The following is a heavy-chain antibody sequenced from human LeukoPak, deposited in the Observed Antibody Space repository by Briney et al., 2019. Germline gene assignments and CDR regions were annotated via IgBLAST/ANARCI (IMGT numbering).Heavy chain of an antibody. D-gene: IGHD6-19*01. V-gene: IGHV1-8*01. CDR3: ARGLRIAVAGVLGY. CDR1: GYTFTSYD. CDR2: MNPNSGNT. J-gene: IGHJ4*02. Sequence: ASVKVSCKASGYTFTSYDINWVRQATGQGLEWMGWMNPNSGNTGYAQKFQGRVTMTRNTSISTAYRELSSLRSEDTAVYYCARGLRIAVAGVLGYWGQGTLVTVSS.